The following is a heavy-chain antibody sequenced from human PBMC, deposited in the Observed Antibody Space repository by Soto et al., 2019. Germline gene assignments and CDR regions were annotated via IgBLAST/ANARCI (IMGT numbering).Heavy chain of an antibody. CDR2: IYYSGST. V-gene: IGHV4-59*01. D-gene: IGHD6-13*01. J-gene: IGHJ4*02. CDR3: AAYGGGIAAAGADPRIVNDY. Sequence: SETLSLTCTVSGGSISSYYWSWIRQPPGKGLEWIGYIYYSGSTNYNPSLKSRVTISVDTSKNQFSLKLSSVTAADTAVYYCAAYGGGIAAAGADPRIVNDYWGQGTLVTVSS. CDR1: GGSISSYY.